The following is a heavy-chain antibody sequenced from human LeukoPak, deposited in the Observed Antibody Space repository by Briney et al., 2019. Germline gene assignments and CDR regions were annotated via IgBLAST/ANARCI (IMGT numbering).Heavy chain of an antibody. CDR2: ICGSGGYT. J-gene: IGHJ4*02. CDR1: GFTFNTYA. Sequence: QPGGSLRLSCEASGFTFNTYAIYWVRQAPGKGLEWVSGICGSGGYTYYADSVKGRFTISRDNSKNTVYLQMNSLTADDTAVYYCAKTTVGYSSGRYPGWPADCWGQGTLVTVSS. CDR3: AKTTVGYSSGRYPGWPADC. V-gene: IGHV3-23*01. D-gene: IGHD6-19*01.